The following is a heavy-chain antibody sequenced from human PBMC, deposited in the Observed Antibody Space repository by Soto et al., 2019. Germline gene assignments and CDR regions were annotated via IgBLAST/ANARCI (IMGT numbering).Heavy chain of an antibody. CDR3: AKASSRDGYNYPL. D-gene: IGHD5-12*01. CDR2: ISYDGSNK. CDR1: GFTFSSYG. Sequence: QVQLVESGGGVVQPGRSLRLSCAASGFTFSSYGMHWVRQAPGKGLEWVAVISYDGSNKYYADSVKGRFTISRDNSKNRLYLQMNSLRAEDTAVYYCAKASSRDGYNYPLWGQGTLVTVSS. J-gene: IGHJ4*02. V-gene: IGHV3-30*18.